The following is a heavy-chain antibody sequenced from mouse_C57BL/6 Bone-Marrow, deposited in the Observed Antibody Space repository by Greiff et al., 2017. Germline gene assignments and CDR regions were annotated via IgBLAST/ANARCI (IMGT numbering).Heavy chain of an antibody. CDR2: IYPGDGDT. J-gene: IGHJ2*01. Sequence: QVQLQQSGAEMVKPGASVKISCKASGYAFSRYWMNWVKQRPGKGLEWIGQIYPGDGDTNYNGKFKGKATLTADKSSSTAYMQLSSLTSEDSAVYFCARGLFDYWGQGTTLTVSS. CDR3: ARGLFDY. V-gene: IGHV1-80*01. CDR1: GYAFSRYW.